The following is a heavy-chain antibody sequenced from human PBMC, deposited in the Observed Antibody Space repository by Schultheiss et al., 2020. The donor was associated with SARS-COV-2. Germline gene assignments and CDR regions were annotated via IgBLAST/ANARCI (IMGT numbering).Heavy chain of an antibody. CDR2: ISGSGGST. CDR1: GFTFSSYA. Sequence: GGSLRLSCAASGFTFSSYAMSWVRQAPGKGLEWVSAISGSGGSTYYADSVKGRFTISRDNSKNTLYLQMNSLRAEETAVYYCAKLYDSSGYYYFDYWGQGTLVTVSS. V-gene: IGHV3-23*01. J-gene: IGHJ4*02. CDR3: AKLYDSSGYYYFDY. D-gene: IGHD3-22*01.